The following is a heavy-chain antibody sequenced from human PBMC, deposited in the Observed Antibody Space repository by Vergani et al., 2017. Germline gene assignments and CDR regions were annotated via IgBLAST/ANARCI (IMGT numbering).Heavy chain of an antibody. CDR2: LYYRGNS. CDR3: TRHWAVVVANNWFDP. J-gene: IGHJ5*02. D-gene: IGHD2-15*01. CDR1: GASVSSSVSSSGYS. V-gene: IGHV4-39*01. Sequence: QVRLQESGPGLVKPSETLSLTCTVSGASVSSSVSSSGYSWGWLRQPPGKGLEWIASLYYRGNSYYNPSLESRVTMSVDTSKSQFSLKLSSVTAADTAVYYCTRHWAVVVANNWFDPWGQGTLVTVSS.